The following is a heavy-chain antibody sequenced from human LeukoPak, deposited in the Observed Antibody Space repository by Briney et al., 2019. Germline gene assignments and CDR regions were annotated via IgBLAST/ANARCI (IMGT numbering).Heavy chain of an antibody. CDR3: ARLSDNSGDGYLDL. CDR2: IYPGDSDT. V-gene: IGHV5-51*01. J-gene: IGHJ2*01. Sequence: GESLKIYCKGSAYSFPNYWIAWVRPMSGKGLEWMGIIYPGDSDTRYSPSFQGQVTISADKSISTAYLQWSSLKASDTAMYYCARLSDNSGDGYLDLWGRGSLVTVSS. D-gene: IGHD4-17*01. CDR1: AYSFPNYW.